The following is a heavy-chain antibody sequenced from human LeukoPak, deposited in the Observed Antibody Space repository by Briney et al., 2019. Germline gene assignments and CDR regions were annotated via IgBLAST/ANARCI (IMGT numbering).Heavy chain of an antibody. CDR1: GVTFDDYG. V-gene: IGHV3-20*04. J-gene: IGHJ4*02. CDR3: AREAHYYDSSGYYSLFDH. D-gene: IGHD3-22*01. CDR2: IDWNGGST. Sequence: GGSLRHSCAASGVTFDDYGMSWVRQAPGKGLEWVSGIDWNGGSTGYADSVKGRFTISRDNAKNSLYLQMNSLRAEDTALYYCAREAHYYDSSGYYSLFDHWGQGTLVTVSS.